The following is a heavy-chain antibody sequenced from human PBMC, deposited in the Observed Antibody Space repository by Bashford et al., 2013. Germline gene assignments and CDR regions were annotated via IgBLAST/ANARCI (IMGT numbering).Heavy chain of an antibody. D-gene: IGHD3/OR15-3a*01. V-gene: IGHV3-23*01. CDR3: ATVTWTSSYRL. CDR2: MSFSAGDT. J-gene: IGHJ4*02. CDR1: GFTFSGYV. Sequence: GSLRLSCAASGFTFSGYVMNWVRQAPGKGLEWVSGMSFSAGDTHYADSVKGRFAISRDNSENTLYLQMNSLRAEDTALYYCATVTWTSSYRLWGQGTLVTVSS.